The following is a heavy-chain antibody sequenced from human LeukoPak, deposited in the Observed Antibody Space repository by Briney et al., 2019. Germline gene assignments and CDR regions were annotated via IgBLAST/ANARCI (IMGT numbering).Heavy chain of an antibody. V-gene: IGHV3-23*01. Sequence: GGSLRLSCAASGFTFSSYAMSWVRQAPGKGLEWVSTLSGSGGSTYHADSAKGRFSISRDNSKNTLSLQMNSLRAEDTAVYYCAKDPGKHPYYYRDVWGRGTAVTVSS. CDR2: LSGSGGST. CDR1: GFTFSSYA. D-gene: IGHD3-10*01. J-gene: IGHJ6*03. CDR3: AKDPGKHPYYYRDV.